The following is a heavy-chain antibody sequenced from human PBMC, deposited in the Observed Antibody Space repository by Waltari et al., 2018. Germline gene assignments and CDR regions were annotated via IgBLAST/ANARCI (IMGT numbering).Heavy chain of an antibody. CDR2: IYTSGST. D-gene: IGHD3-9*01. Sequence: QVQLQESGPGLVKPSQTLSLTCTVSGGSISSGSYYWSWIRQPAGKGLEWIGRIYTSGSTNYNPALKSRVTISVDTSKNQFSLKLSSVTAADTAVYYCARDHHSGPDPYDILTGYFPWGQGTLVTVSS. J-gene: IGHJ5*02. CDR3: ARDHHSGPDPYDILTGYFP. CDR1: GGSISSGSYY. V-gene: IGHV4-61*02.